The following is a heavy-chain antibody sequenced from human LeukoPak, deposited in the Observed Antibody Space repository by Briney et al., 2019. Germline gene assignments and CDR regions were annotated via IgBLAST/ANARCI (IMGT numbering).Heavy chain of an antibody. J-gene: IGHJ5*02. V-gene: IGHV1-2*02. CDR2: IKPSSGDA. CDR3: ARKSAGFLTA. CDR1: GYTFTGYQ. D-gene: IGHD2/OR15-2a*01. Sequence: ASVTVSCKASGYTFTGYQIYWLRQAPGQGLEWGGWIKPSSGDALYEQKFQGRVTMAGDKSISSAYMELSRLRSDDTAVYYCARKSAGFLTAWGQGTLVTVSS.